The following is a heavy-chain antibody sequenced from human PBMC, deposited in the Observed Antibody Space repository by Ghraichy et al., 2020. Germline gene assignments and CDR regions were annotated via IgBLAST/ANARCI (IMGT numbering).Heavy chain of an antibody. J-gene: IGHJ4*02. CDR2: ISGSGGST. Sequence: GGSLRLSCAASGFTFSSYAMSWVRQAPGKGLEWVSAISGSGGSTYYADSVKGRFTISRDNSKNTLYLQMNSLRAEDTAVYYCAKGGPGDSSGSMGPDYWGQGTLVTVSS. CDR3: AKGGPGDSSGSMGPDY. D-gene: IGHD3-22*01. CDR1: GFTFSSYA. V-gene: IGHV3-23*01.